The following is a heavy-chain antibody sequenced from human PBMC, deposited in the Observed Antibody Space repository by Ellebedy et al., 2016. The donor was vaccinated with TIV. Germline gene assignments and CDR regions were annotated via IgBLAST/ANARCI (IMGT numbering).Heavy chain of an antibody. CDR2: IYSGGST. V-gene: IGHV3-66*01. Sequence: GESLKISCAASGFTVSSYYMSWVRQAPGKGLEWVSIIYSGGSTYYGDSVKGRFTISRDTSKNTLYLQMNSLRAEDTAVYYCARDNLEWLVSYYFDYWGQGTLVTVSS. CDR1: GFTVSSYY. D-gene: IGHD3-3*01. J-gene: IGHJ4*02. CDR3: ARDNLEWLVSYYFDY.